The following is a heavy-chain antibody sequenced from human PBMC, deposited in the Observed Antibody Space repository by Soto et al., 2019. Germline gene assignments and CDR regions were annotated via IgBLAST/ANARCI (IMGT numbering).Heavy chain of an antibody. Sequence: EVQLVESGGGLVQPGRSLRLSCAASGFTFDDYAMHWVRQAPGKGLEWVSGISWNSGSIGYADSVKGRFTISRDNAKNSLYLQMNSLRAEDTALYYCAKDRGGSSSSGIDYWGQGTLVTVSS. CDR2: ISWNSGSI. CDR1: GFTFDDYA. CDR3: AKDRGGSSSSGIDY. V-gene: IGHV3-9*01. D-gene: IGHD6-6*01. J-gene: IGHJ4*02.